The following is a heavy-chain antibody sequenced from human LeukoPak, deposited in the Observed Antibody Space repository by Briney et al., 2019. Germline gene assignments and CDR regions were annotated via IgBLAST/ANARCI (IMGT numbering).Heavy chain of an antibody. J-gene: IGHJ4*02. CDR2: ISSNRRNT. CDR1: GFTFSGYA. Sequence: GGSMRLSCAASGFTFSGYAMHWVRQAPGKGLEYVSGISSNRRNTYYGNSVKGRFTISRDNSKNTLYLQMGSLRAEDMAMYFCARSRDADRALDYWGQGTRVLVSS. CDR3: ARSRDADRALDY. D-gene: IGHD5-24*01. V-gene: IGHV3-64*01.